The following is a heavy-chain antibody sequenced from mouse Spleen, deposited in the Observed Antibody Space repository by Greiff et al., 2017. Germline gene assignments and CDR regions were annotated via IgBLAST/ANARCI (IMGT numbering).Heavy chain of an antibody. CDR3: ARGTTVALDY. J-gene: IGHJ2*01. V-gene: IGHV1-80*01. CDR2: IYPGDGDT. D-gene: IGHD1-1*01. CDR1: GYAFSSYW. Sequence: QVQLKESGAELVRPGSSVKISCKASGYAFSSYWMNWVKQRPGQGLEWIGQIYPGDGDTNYNGKFKGKATLTADKSSSTAYMQLSSLTSEDSAVYFCARGTTVALDYWGQGTTLTVSS.